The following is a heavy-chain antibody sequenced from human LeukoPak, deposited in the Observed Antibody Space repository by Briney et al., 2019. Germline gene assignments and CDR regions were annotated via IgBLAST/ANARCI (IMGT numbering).Heavy chain of an antibody. CDR3: ARGGFYSPFDC. V-gene: IGHV5-51*07. Sequence: AESRKISCKGSGYSFTNYRITWVHQLPGKGLEWVGIIYPDDSDTRYSPSFQGQVTISADKSISTAYLQWSSLKASDTAMYYCARGGFYSPFDCWGQRSLVTVSS. CDR1: GYSFTNYR. J-gene: IGHJ4*02. CDR2: IYPDDSDT. D-gene: IGHD3-16*01.